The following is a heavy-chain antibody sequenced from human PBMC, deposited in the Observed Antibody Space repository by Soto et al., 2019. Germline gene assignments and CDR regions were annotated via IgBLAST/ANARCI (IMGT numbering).Heavy chain of an antibody. CDR3: ARDTPGRDSSSWEDNWFDP. D-gene: IGHD6-13*01. J-gene: IGHJ5*02. CDR1: GGSISSGGYY. CDR2: IYYSGST. V-gene: IGHV4-31*03. Sequence: KQSQTLSLTCTVSGGSISSGGYYWSWIRQHPGKGLEWIGYIYYSGSTYYNPSLKSRVTISVDTSKNQFSLKLSSVTAADTAVYYCARDTPGRDSSSWEDNWFDPWGQGTLVTVSS.